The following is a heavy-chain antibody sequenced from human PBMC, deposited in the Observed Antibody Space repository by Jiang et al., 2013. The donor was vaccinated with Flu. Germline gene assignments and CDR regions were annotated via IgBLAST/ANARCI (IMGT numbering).Heavy chain of an antibody. V-gene: IGHV3-74*01. D-gene: IGHD1-26*01. J-gene: IGHJ3*02. CDR2: IDTDGSST. CDR3: VRDGRYGRIDPYDI. CDR1: GFTFNIYW. Sequence: PGGSLRLTCAAYGFTFNIYWMYWVRQAPGKGPLWVSRIDTDGSSTTYADSVQGRFTISRDNAKNTLYLQMNSLRVEDTAVYYCVRDGRYGRIDPYDIWGQGTMVTVSS.